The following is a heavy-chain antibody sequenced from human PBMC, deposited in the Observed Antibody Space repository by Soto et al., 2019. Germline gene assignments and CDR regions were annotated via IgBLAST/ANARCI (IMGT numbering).Heavy chain of an antibody. Sequence: PPETLSLTCTASGGSISTYYWSWIRQPPGTGQEWIGYNYNRGNTKYNPSLTSRVTIWEDMSENQFSLKVTSLTAADTAVYYCASRDPGTSVDYWGQGTLVTVSS. CDR2: NYNRGNT. D-gene: IGHD1-7*01. J-gene: IGHJ4*02. V-gene: IGHV4-4*09. CDR1: GGSISTYY. CDR3: ASRDPGTSVDY.